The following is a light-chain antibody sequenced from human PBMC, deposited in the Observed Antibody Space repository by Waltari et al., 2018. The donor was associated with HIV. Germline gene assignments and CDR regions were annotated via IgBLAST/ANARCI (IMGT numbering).Light chain of an antibody. CDR3: HQRSNWPIT. CDR1: QSVRTY. J-gene: IGKJ5*01. Sequence: EIVLTQSPAPLSLSPGESATLSCRASQSVRTYLAWYQQTPGQAPRLLIYGASSSATGIPARFSGSGSGTDFTLTISSLEPGDFGVYYCHQRSNWPITFGQGTRLEIK. V-gene: IGKV3-11*01. CDR2: GAS.